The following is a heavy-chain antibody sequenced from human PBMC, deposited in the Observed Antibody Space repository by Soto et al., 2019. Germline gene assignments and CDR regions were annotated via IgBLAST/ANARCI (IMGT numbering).Heavy chain of an antibody. D-gene: IGHD3-3*01. CDR2: ISGSGSTI. CDR3: ARDADYRDYWSDYAPRYHVMDV. Sequence: GGSLRLSCAASGFRFSEYEMIWVRQAPGKGLEWVSYISGSGSTIYYADSVKGRFTISRDNARNSLYLQMNSLRAEDTALYYCARDADYRDYWSDYAPRYHVMDVWGQGTTVTVSS. V-gene: IGHV3-48*03. CDR1: GFRFSEYE. J-gene: IGHJ6*02.